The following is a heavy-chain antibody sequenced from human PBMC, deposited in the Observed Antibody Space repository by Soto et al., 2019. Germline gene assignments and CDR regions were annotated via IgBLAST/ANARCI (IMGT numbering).Heavy chain of an antibody. CDR2: IYYSGST. CDR1: GGSISSSSYY. CDR3: ARQGRGIVVVPATKTSDAFDI. Sequence: QLQLQESGPGLMKPSETLSLTCTVSGGSISSSSYYWGWNRQPPGKGLEWIGSIYYSGSTYYNPSLKSRVTISVDTSKNQFSLKLSSVTAADTAVYYCARQGRGIVVVPATKTSDAFDIWGQGTMVTVSS. D-gene: IGHD2-2*01. V-gene: IGHV4-39*01. J-gene: IGHJ3*02.